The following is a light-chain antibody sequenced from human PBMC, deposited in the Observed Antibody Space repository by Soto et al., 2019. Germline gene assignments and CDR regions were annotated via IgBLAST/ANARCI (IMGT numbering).Light chain of an antibody. Sequence: QSVLTQPPSASGTPGQRVTISCSGSSSNIGSNNVNWYQQLPGTAPKLLIYSNNQRPSGVPDRFSGSKSGTSASLAISGLQSEDEADYYCAAWDDSLNGHGVFGGGTKLTVL. CDR3: AAWDDSLNGHGV. V-gene: IGLV1-44*01. CDR1: SSNIGSNN. CDR2: SNN. J-gene: IGLJ2*01.